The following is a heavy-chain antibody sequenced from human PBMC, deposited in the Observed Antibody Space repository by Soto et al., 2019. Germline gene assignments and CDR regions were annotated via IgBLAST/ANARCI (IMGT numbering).Heavy chain of an antibody. CDR3: ARAFPHYYDSSGYYDY. J-gene: IGHJ4*02. CDR2: ISAYNGNT. CDR1: GYTFTSYG. V-gene: IGHV1-18*01. Sequence: GASVKVSCKASGYTFTSYGISWVRQAPGQGLEWMGWISAYNGNTNYAQKPQGRVTMTTDTSTSTAYMELRSLRSDDTAVYYCARAFPHYYDSSGYYDYWGQGTLVTVSS. D-gene: IGHD3-22*01.